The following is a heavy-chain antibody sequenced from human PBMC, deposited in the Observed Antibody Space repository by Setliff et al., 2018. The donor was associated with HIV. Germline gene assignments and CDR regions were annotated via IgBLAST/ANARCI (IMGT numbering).Heavy chain of an antibody. D-gene: IGHD3-10*01. CDR2: VSHSGNT. CDR1: GYSISRGYF. J-gene: IGHJ4*02. V-gene: IGHV4-38-2*01. Sequence: TLSLTCAVSGYSISRGYFWVWVRQPPGKGLEWIGSVSHSGNTDYNISLKSRVNISIDNSNNHFSLKLRSVTAADTAVYYCVSQPESRWQIEYWGQGTLVTVSS. CDR3: VSQPESRWQIEY.